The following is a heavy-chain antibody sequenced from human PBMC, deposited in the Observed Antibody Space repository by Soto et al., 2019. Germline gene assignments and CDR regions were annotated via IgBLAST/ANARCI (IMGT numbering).Heavy chain of an antibody. V-gene: IGHV4-59*01. CDR1: GGSINSYY. CDR2: IYYSGNT. CDR3: ARVASGGHLGV. Sequence: NPSETLSLTCTVSGGSINSYYWSWIRQPLGKGLEWIGYIYYSGNTNYNPSLKSRVTMSVDTSKNQFSLKLSSVTAADTAVYYCARVASGGHLGVWGKGTTVTVSS. D-gene: IGHD3-3*01. J-gene: IGHJ6*04.